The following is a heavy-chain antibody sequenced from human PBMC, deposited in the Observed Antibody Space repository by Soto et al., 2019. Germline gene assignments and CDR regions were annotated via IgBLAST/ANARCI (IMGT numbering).Heavy chain of an antibody. Sequence: GASVKVSCKASGGTFSSYAISWVRQAPGQGLEWMGGIIPIFGTANYAQKFQGRVTITADKSTSTAYMELSSLRSEDTAVYYCARVPRITIFGYYYYGMDVWGQGTTVTVS. CDR3: ARVPRITIFGYYYYGMDV. J-gene: IGHJ6*02. V-gene: IGHV1-69*06. CDR1: GGTFSSYA. D-gene: IGHD3-3*01. CDR2: IIPIFGTA.